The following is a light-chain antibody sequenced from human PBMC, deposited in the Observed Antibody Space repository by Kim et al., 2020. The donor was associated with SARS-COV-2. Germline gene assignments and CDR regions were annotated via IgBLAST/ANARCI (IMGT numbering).Light chain of an antibody. J-gene: IGKJ2*01. CDR3: QQRSNWPPYT. CDR1: QSVSSY. Sequence: FSPREPATISCRASQSVSSYLAWYQQKPGQAPRLLIYDASTRATGIPARFSGSGSGTVFTLTISSLEPEDFAVYYCQQRSNWPPYTFGQGTKLEI. V-gene: IGKV3-11*01. CDR2: DAS.